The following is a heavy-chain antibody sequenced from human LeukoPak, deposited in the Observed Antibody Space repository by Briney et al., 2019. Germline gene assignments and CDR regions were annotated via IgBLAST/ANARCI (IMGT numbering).Heavy chain of an antibody. Sequence: ASVRVSCKTSGYTFTGYYMHWVRQAPGQGLEWMGWINPNSGGTNYAQRIQGRVTMTRDTSISTAYMELSSLRSDDTAVYYCARKANMIPYDYWGQGTLVTVSS. V-gene: IGHV1-2*02. D-gene: IGHD3-22*01. J-gene: IGHJ4*02. CDR3: ARKANMIPYDY. CDR1: GYTFTGYY. CDR2: INPNSGGT.